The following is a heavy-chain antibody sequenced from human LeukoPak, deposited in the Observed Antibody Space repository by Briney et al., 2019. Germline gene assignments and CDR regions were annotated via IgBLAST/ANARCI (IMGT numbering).Heavy chain of an antibody. V-gene: IGHV3-66*01. D-gene: IGHD3-10*01. J-gene: IGHJ4*02. CDR2: LYSGGST. Sequence: GGPLRLSCAASGFTVSSNYMTWVRQAPGKGLEWVSVLYSGGSTYYSDSVKGRFTISRDNSKNTLYLQMNSLRAEDTAVYYCARDQGGITRYWGQGTLVTVSS. CDR1: GFTVSSNY. CDR3: ARDQGGITRY.